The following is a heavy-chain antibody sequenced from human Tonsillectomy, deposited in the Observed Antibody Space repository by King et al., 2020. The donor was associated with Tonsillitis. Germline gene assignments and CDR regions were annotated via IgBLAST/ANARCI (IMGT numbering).Heavy chain of an antibody. Sequence: VQLVQSGGGVVQPGRSLRLSCAASGFTFSSYAMHWVRQAPGKGLEWVAVISFDGSNKDYAASVKGRFTISRDNSKNTLSPQMNSLRTEDTAVYFCARRDGALDYYYYGMDVWGQGTTVTVSS. J-gene: IGHJ6*02. CDR1: GFTFSSYA. CDR3: ARRDGALDYYYYGMDV. V-gene: IGHV3-30-3*01. CDR2: ISFDGSNK. D-gene: IGHD4-17*01.